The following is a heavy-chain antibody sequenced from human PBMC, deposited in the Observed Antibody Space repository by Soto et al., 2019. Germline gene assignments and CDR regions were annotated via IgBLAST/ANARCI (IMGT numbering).Heavy chain of an antibody. CDR1: GGTFSSYA. Sequence: SVKVSCKASGGTFSSYAISWVRQAPGQGLEWMGGIIPIFGTANYAQKFQGRVTITADESTSTAYMELSSLRSEDTAVYYCARETDGSSWMDYYYGMYGWGQGTTITVSS. J-gene: IGHJ6*02. D-gene: IGHD6-6*01. CDR2: IIPIFGTA. V-gene: IGHV1-69*13. CDR3: ARETDGSSWMDYYYGMYG.